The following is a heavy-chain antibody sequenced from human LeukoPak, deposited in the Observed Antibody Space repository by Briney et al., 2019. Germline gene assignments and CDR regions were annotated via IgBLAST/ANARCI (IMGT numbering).Heavy chain of an antibody. CDR1: GFTFSSYW. D-gene: IGHD3-10*01. CDR3: ARDDRGSGSPTFGY. V-gene: IGHV3-7*01. Sequence: PGGSLRLSCAASGFTFSSYWMSWVRQAPGKGLEWVANIKQDGSEKYYVDSVKGRFTISRDNAKNSLYLQMNSLRAEDTAVYYCARDDRGSGSPTFGYWGQGTLVTVSS. J-gene: IGHJ4*02. CDR2: IKQDGSEK.